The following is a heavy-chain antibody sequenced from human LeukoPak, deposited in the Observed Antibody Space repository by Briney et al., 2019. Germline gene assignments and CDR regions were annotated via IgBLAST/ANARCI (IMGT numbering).Heavy chain of an antibody. CDR3: NSVTIFGVVKNFDY. CDR1: GFTFSSYS. CDR2: ISGSGGST. D-gene: IGHD3-3*01. J-gene: IGHJ4*02. Sequence: PGGSLRLSCAASGFTFSSYSMNWVRQAPGKGLEWVSAISGSGGSTYYADSVKGRFTISRDNSKNTLYLQMNSLRAEDTAVYYCNSVTIFGVVKNFDYWGQGTLVTVSS. V-gene: IGHV3-23*01.